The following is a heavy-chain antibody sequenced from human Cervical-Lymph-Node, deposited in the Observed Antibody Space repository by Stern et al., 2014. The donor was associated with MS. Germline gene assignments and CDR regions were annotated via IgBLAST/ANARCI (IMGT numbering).Heavy chain of an antibody. Sequence: VQLVESGPGRVKPSETLSLTCSVSGGSIRSYYWSWIRQPPGKGLQWVGSIYYSGSTNYDPSLKSRVTISVDTSKNHFSLQLTSVTSADTAVYYCARAVLGASYYFDYWGQGSLVTVSS. J-gene: IGHJ4*02. D-gene: IGHD1-26*01. CDR2: IYYSGST. CDR1: GGSIRSYY. CDR3: ARAVLGASYYFDY. V-gene: IGHV4-59*01.